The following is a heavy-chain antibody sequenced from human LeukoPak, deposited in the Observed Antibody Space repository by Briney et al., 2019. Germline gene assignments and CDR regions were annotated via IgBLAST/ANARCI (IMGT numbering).Heavy chain of an antibody. V-gene: IGHV3-7*01. CDR3: ARPYDSSGYSMYYFDY. CDR1: GFTFSSYW. Sequence: GGSLRLSCPASGFTFSSYWMSWVRQAPGKGLEGVANIKQDGSEKYYVDSVKGRFTISRDNAKNSLYLQMNSLRAEDTAVYYCARPYDSSGYSMYYFDYWGQGTLVTVSS. CDR2: IKQDGSEK. D-gene: IGHD3-22*01. J-gene: IGHJ4*02.